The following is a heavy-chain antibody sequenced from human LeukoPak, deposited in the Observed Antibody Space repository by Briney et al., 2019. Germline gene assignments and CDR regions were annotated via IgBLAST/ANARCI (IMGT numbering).Heavy chain of an antibody. J-gene: IGHJ6*03. Sequence: PGRSLRLSCSASGFTFSTYGMNWVRQAPGKGLERVAVIWYDGSHANYADAVKGRFTISRDNSKNTLYLQMNSPRAEDTAVYYCARDRGYSSRWNFGKDYYMDVWGKGTTVTVSS. CDR1: GFTFSTYG. CDR3: ARDRGYSSRWNFGKDYYMDV. CDR2: IWYDGSHA. V-gene: IGHV3-33*01. D-gene: IGHD6-13*01.